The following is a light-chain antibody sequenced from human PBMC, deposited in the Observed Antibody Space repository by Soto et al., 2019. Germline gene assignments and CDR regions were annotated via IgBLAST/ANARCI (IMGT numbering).Light chain of an antibody. J-gene: IGKJ1*01. V-gene: IGKV1-5*01. Sequence: DIQMTQSPSSLSASVGDRVTITCRASQSISNWLAWYQQKPGKAPKLLIYDASSLQSGVPSRFSGSGSGTDFTLTISRLEPEDFAVYYCHQYGSSPATFGQGTKVDI. CDR3: HQYGSSPAT. CDR2: DAS. CDR1: QSISNW.